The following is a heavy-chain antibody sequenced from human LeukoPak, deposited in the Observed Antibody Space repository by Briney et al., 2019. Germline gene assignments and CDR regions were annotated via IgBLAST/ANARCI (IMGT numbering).Heavy chain of an antibody. CDR2: VNLQGST. CDR3: ARAGYSSSSSTLFDP. D-gene: IGHD6-13*01. V-gene: IGHV4-4*02. Sequence: SGTLSLTCGVSGGSITNTNYWTWVRQPPGKGLEWIGEVNLQGSTNYNPSLMGRVAIAVDTSENHISLQLTSVTAADTAVYYCARAGYSSSSSTLFDPWGQGTLVTVSS. J-gene: IGHJ5*02. CDR1: GGSITNTNY.